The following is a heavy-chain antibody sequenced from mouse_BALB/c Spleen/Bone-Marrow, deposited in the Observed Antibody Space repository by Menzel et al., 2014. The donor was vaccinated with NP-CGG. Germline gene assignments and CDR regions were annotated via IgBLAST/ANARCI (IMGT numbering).Heavy chain of an antibody. D-gene: IGHD2-14*01. V-gene: IGHV1-76*01. CDR2: IYNGSGST. Sequence: QVQLQQSGADLVRPGASVKLSCKTSGYIFTSYWIHWVQQRSGKGLERIAWIYNGSGSTSYNEKFEGKATLTADKSYSTELKHLSSLKSEDSAFYFYACGGTSCWFVDWGQGTPVTVSA. CDR1: GYIFTSYW. J-gene: IGHJ3*01. CDR3: ACGGTSCWFVD.